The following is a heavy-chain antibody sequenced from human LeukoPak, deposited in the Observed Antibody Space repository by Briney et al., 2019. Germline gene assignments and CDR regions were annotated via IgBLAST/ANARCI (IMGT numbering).Heavy chain of an antibody. CDR3: AKDAELYCSSTSCDMGAFDI. J-gene: IGHJ3*02. D-gene: IGHD2-2*01. CDR1: GFTFSSYG. Sequence: GGSLRLSCAASGFTFSSYGIHWVRQAPGKGLEWVAFIRYDGSNKYYADSVKGRFTISRDNSKNTLYLQMNSLRAEDTAVYYCAKDAELYCSSTSCDMGAFDIWGQGTMVTVSS. V-gene: IGHV3-30*02. CDR2: IRYDGSNK.